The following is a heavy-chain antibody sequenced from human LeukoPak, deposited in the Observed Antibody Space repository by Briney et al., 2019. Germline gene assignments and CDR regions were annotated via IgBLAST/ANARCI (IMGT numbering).Heavy chain of an antibody. Sequence: GGSLRLSCAASGVTSNYMTWVRQAPGKGLEWVSVIYNGGTTYYADSVKGRFTISRDNSKSTLFVYLQMNRLRTDDTALYYCAGGGEAARSLAYWRQGALVTVSS. CDR1: GVTSNY. D-gene: IGHD6-6*01. CDR2: IYNGGTT. J-gene: IGHJ4*02. CDR3: AGGGEAARSLAY. V-gene: IGHV3-66*02.